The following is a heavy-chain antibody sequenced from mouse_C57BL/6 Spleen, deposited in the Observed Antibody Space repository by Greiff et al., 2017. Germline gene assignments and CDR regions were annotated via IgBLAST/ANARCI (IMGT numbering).Heavy chain of an antibody. V-gene: IGHV1-59*01. Sequence: QVQLQQPGAELVRPGTSVKLSCKASGYTFTSYWMNWVKQRPGQGLEWIGVIDPSDSYTNYNQKFKGKATLTVDTSSSTAYMQLSSLTSEDSAVYYCARGGTGTRYFDYWGQGTTLTVSS. D-gene: IGHD4-1*01. CDR3: ARGGTGTRYFDY. CDR2: IDPSDSYT. CDR1: GYTFTSYW. J-gene: IGHJ2*01.